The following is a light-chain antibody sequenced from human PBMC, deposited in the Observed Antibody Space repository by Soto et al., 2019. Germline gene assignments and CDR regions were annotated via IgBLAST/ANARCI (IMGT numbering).Light chain of an antibody. Sequence: EIVMTQSPATLSVSPGERATLSCMASQSVSINLAWYQQKPGQAPRLLIYGASTRATGIPARFSGSGSGTEFTLTISSLQSEDFAVYYCQQYNNWPRTFGQGTKVDI. CDR2: GAS. J-gene: IGKJ1*01. CDR3: QQYNNWPRT. CDR1: QSVSIN. V-gene: IGKV3-15*01.